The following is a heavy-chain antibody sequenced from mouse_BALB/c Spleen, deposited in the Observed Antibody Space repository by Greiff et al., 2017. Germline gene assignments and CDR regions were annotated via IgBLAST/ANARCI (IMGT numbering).Heavy chain of an antibody. V-gene: IGHV1-18*01. CDR1: GYTFTDYN. CDR2: INPNNGGT. Sequence: EVKLQESGPELVKPGASVKIPCKASGYTFTDYNMDWVKQSHGKSLEWIGDINPNNGGTIYNQKFKGTATLTVDKSSSTAYMELRSLTSEDTAVYYCARSGGYYDYYAMDYWGQGTSVTVSS. CDR3: ARSGGYYDYYAMDY. D-gene: IGHD2-3*01. J-gene: IGHJ4*01.